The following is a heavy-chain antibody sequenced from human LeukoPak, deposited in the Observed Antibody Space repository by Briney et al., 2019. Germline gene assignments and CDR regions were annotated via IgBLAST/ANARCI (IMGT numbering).Heavy chain of an antibody. CDR2: INPNSGGT. J-gene: IGHJ5*02. Sequence: ASVKVSCTASGYTFTGYYMHWVRQAPGQGLEWMGRINPNSGGTNYAQKFQGRVTMTRDTSTSTAYMELSRLRSDDTAVYYCARDSSYYDFWSGYSFDPWGQGTLVTVSS. CDR1: GYTFTGYY. V-gene: IGHV1-2*06. CDR3: ARDSSYYDFWSGYSFDP. D-gene: IGHD3-3*01.